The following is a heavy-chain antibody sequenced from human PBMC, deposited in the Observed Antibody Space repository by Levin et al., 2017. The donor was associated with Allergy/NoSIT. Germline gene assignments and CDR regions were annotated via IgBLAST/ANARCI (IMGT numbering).Heavy chain of an antibody. CDR3: ARHTALLWFEELVFDS. V-gene: IGHV4-39*01. Sequence: GSLRLSCTVSGGSFITSSYFWAWIRQPPGKGLEWLGSIYYSGTTYYNPSLKSRLTISIDPSTNQFSLKLRSVTAADTAVYYCARHTALLWFEELVFDSWGQGNLVAVSS. D-gene: IGHD3-10*01. J-gene: IGHJ4*02. CDR2: IYYSGTT. CDR1: GGSFITSSYF.